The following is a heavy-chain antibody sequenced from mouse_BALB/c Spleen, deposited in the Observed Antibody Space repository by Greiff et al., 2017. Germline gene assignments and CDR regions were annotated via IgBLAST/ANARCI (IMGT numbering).Heavy chain of an antibody. J-gene: IGHJ4*01. CDR2: ISYDGSN. CDR3: ASGVRRDAMDY. V-gene: IGHV3-6*02. D-gene: IGHD2-14*01. CDR1: GYSITSGYY. Sequence: EVKLVESGPGLVKPSQSLSLTCSVTGYSITSGYYWNWIRQFPGNKLEWMGYISYDGSNNYNPSLKNRISITRDTSKNQFFLKLNSVTTEDTATYYCASGVRRDAMDYWGQGTSVTVSS.